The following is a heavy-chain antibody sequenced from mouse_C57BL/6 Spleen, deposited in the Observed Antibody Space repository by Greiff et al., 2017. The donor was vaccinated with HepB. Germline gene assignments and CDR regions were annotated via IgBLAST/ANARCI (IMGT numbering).Heavy chain of an antibody. CDR2: ISSGGDYN. J-gene: IGHJ2*01. CDR1: GFTFSSYA. D-gene: IGHD1-1*01. V-gene: IGHV5-9-1*02. CDR3: PRAPYGRGHDY. Sequence: EVKLMESGDGLVKPGGSLKLSCAASGFTFSSYAMSWVRQTPEKRLEWVAYISSGGDYNNYADTVKGRFTISRDNARNTLYLQLSSLKSEDTAMYYCPRAPYGRGHDYWGQGTTLTVSS.